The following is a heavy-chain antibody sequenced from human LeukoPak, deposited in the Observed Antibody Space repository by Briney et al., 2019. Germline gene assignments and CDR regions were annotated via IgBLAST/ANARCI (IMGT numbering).Heavy chain of an antibody. Sequence: PGGSLRLSCAASGFTVSSNYMSWVRQAPGKGLEWASVIYSGGSTYYADSVKGRFTISRDNSKNTLYLQMNSLRAEDTAVYYCARASGKVDWFDPWGQGTLVTVSS. J-gene: IGHJ5*02. V-gene: IGHV3-66*01. CDR2: IYSGGST. CDR3: ARASGKVDWFDP. D-gene: IGHD3-10*01. CDR1: GFTVSSNY.